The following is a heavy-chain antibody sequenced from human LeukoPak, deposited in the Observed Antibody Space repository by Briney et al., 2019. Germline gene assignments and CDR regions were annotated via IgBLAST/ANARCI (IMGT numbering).Heavy chain of an antibody. Sequence: GGSLRLSCAASGFTFSSYGMHWVRQAPGKGLEWVSAISGSGGSTYYADSVKGRFTISRDNSKNTLYLQMNSLRAEDTAVYYCAKCIFGSSWYYFDYWGQGTLVTVSS. J-gene: IGHJ4*02. CDR2: ISGSGGST. CDR3: AKCIFGSSWYYFDY. V-gene: IGHV3-23*01. D-gene: IGHD6-13*01. CDR1: GFTFSSYG.